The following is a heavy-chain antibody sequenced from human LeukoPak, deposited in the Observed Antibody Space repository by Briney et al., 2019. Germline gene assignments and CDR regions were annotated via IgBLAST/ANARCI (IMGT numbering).Heavy chain of an antibody. CDR3: AKGPRSWKGVSYYFDY. CDR1: GFIFRNYA. J-gene: IGHJ4*02. D-gene: IGHD3-16*02. V-gene: IGHV3-23*01. CDR2: ISGSGGST. Sequence: GGSLRLSCGASGFIFRNYAMSWVRQAPGEGLEWVSAISGSGGSTYYADSVKGRFTISRDNSKNTLYLQMNSLRAEDTAVYCCAKGPRSWKGVSYYFDYWGQGTLVTVSS.